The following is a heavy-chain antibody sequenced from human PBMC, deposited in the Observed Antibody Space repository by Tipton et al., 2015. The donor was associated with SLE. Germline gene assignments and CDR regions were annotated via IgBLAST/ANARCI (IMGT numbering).Heavy chain of an antibody. J-gene: IGHJ4*02. CDR1: GFTVSSNY. D-gene: IGHD4-17*01. CDR2: IYSGGST. V-gene: IGHV3-53*04. Sequence: QLVQSGGGLVQPGGSLRLSCAASGFTVSSNYMSRVRQAPGKGLEWVSVIYSGGSTYYADSVRGRFTISRDNSKNTLYLQMNSLRAEDTAVYYCAKEGTVTTRDYWGQGTLVTVSS. CDR3: AKEGTVTTRDY.